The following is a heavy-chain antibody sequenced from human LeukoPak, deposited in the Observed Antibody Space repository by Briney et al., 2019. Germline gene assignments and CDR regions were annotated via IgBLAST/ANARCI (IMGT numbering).Heavy chain of an antibody. Sequence: GRSLRLSCAASGFTFSSYAMHWVRQAPGKGLEWVAVISYDGSNKYYADSVKGRFTISRDNSKNTLYLQMNSLRAEDTAVYYCARGYLPATFDYWGQGTLVTVSS. CDR2: ISYDGSNK. CDR1: GFTFSSYA. CDR3: ARGYLPATFDY. J-gene: IGHJ4*02. V-gene: IGHV3-30-3*01. D-gene: IGHD2-2*01.